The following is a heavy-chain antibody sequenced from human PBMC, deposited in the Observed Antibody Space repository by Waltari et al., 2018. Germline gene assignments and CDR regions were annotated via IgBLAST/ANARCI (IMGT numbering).Heavy chain of an antibody. V-gene: IGHV4-34*01. CDR2: INHSGST. CDR1: GGSFSGYY. Sequence: QVQLQQWGAGLLKPSETLSLTCAVYGGSFSGYYWSWIRQPPGKGLEWIGEINHSGSTNYNPSLKSRVTISVDTSKNQFSLKLSSVTAADTAVYYCVRVLVVYAIRHNWFDPWGQGTLVTVSS. CDR3: VRVLVVYAIRHNWFDP. J-gene: IGHJ5*02. D-gene: IGHD2-8*02.